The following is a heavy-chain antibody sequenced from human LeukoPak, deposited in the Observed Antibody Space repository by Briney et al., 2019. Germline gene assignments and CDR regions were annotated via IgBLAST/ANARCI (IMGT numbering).Heavy chain of an antibody. D-gene: IGHD5-12*01. CDR2: INPYNTGT. CDR1: GYTFTGYY. Sequence: ASVKVSCKASGYTFTGYYIHWVRQAPGQGLEWMGWINPYNTGTNFAQNFQGRVTVTRDTSISTAYMELCSLRSDDTAVYYCARDRGARRGMDVWGQGTTVTVSS. V-gene: IGHV1-2*02. J-gene: IGHJ6*02. CDR3: ARDRGARRGMDV.